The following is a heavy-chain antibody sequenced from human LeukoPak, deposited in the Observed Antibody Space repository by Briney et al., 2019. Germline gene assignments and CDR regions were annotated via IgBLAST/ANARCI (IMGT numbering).Heavy chain of an antibody. Sequence: GASVKVSCKASGYTFTSYAMHWVRQAPGQRLEWMGWINAGNGNTKYSQKFQGRVTITRDTSASTAYMELSSLRSGDTAVYYCARGYYGSCYVDYWGQGTLVTVSS. D-gene: IGHD3-10*01. V-gene: IGHV1-3*01. J-gene: IGHJ4*02. CDR3: ARGYYGSCYVDY. CDR1: GYTFTSYA. CDR2: INAGNGNT.